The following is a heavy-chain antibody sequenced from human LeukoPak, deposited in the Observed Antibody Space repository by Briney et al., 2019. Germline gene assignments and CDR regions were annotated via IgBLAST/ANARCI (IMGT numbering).Heavy chain of an antibody. V-gene: IGHV4-59*01. Sequence: SETLSLXCTVSGGSISSYYWSWIRQPPGKGLEWIGYIYYSGSTNYNPSLKSRVTISVDTSKNQFSLKLSSVTAADTAVYYCARDCFSGGSCYVYWGQGTLVTVSS. J-gene: IGHJ4*02. CDR3: ARDCFSGGSCYVY. D-gene: IGHD2-15*01. CDR2: IYYSGST. CDR1: GGSISSYY.